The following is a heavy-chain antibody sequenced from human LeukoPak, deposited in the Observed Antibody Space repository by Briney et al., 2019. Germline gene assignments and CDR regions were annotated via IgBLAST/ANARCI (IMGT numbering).Heavy chain of an antibody. CDR1: VRSLCSGGYY. CDR3: ARRGWLRDFDY. V-gene: IGHV4-31*03. CDR2: IYYSGST. Sequence: SETLSLTCTVSVRSLCSGGYYWSWIRQHPGKGLEWIGYIYYSGSTYYNPSLKSRVTISVDTSKNQVSLKLSSVTAADTAVYYCARRGWLRDFDYWGQGTLVTVSS. J-gene: IGHJ4*02. D-gene: IGHD5-18*01.